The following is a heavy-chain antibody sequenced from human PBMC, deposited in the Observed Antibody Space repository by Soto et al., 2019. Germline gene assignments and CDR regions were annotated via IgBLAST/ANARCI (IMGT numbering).Heavy chain of an antibody. CDR2: INPNNGDT. D-gene: IGHD1-20*01. CDR1: GYTFTGYY. J-gene: IGHJ5*02. Sequence: ASVKVTCKASGYTFTGYYIHWVRQAPGQGLEWMGWINPNNGDTNYAQKFQGRFTISRDNAKNSLYLQMNSLRVEDTAVYYCARGRRPFDNRPNWFDPWGQGALVTVSS. CDR3: ARGRRPFDNRPNWFDP. V-gene: IGHV1-2*02.